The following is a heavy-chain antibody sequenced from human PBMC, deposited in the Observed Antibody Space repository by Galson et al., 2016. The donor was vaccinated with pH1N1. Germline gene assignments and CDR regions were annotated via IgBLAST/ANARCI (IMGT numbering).Heavy chain of an antibody. V-gene: IGHV1-69*13. J-gene: IGHJ3*02. D-gene: IGHD3-22*01. CDR1: GDIFISYA. CDR2: IIPMFGTV. Sequence: SVKVSCKASGDIFISYALNWVRQAPGQGPEWMGRIIPMFGTVNYAPKFQGRVTISAGESTTTAYMEMSSLRSEDTAVYYCARGAYYYDSTDVHAFDIWGQGTMVTVSS. CDR3: ARGAYYYDSTDVHAFDI.